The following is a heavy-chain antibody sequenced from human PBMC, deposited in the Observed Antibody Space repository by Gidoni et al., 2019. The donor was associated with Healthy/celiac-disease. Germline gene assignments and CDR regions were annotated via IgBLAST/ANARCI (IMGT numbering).Heavy chain of an antibody. Sequence: QVQLVESGGGVVQPGRSLRLSCAASGFTFSSYAMHWVRQAPGKGLEWVAVISYDGSNKYYADSVKGRFTISRDNSKNTLYLQMNSLRAEDTAVYYCARDGGYYDSSGYLDYWGQGTLVTVSS. J-gene: IGHJ4*02. V-gene: IGHV3-30-3*01. CDR1: GFTFSSYA. D-gene: IGHD3-22*01. CDR2: ISYDGSNK. CDR3: ARDGGYYDSSGYLDY.